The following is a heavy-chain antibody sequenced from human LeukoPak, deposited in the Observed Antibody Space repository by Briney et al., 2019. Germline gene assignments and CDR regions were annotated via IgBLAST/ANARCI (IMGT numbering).Heavy chain of an antibody. V-gene: IGHV4-39*07. D-gene: IGHD6-13*01. CDR1: GGSIRSNSYY. J-gene: IGHJ6*03. CDR3: ARGGIAAAGKVPPPYYYYYYYMDV. Sequence: SETLSLTCTVSGGSIRSNSYYWGWIRQPPGKGLEWIGSIYYGGNTYYNPSLQSRVTISLDTSKDQYSLKLSSVTAADTAVYYCARGGIAAAGKVPPPYYYYYYYMDVWGKGTTVTVSS. CDR2: IYYGGNT.